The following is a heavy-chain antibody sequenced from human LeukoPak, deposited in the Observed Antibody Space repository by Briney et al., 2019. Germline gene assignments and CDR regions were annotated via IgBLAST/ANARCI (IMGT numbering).Heavy chain of an antibody. CDR1: GFTFSTFA. CDR3: TKSTDYWYYGMDV. D-gene: IGHD2-8*02. CDR2: IGASVGST. Sequence: GGSLRLSCVASGFTFSTFAMYWLRQAPGKGLEWVSAIGASVGSTSYADSVRGRFTISRDNSRNTLYLKMSSLRTDDTATYYCTKSTDYWYYGMDVWGQGTTVTVSS. J-gene: IGHJ6*02. V-gene: IGHV3-23*01.